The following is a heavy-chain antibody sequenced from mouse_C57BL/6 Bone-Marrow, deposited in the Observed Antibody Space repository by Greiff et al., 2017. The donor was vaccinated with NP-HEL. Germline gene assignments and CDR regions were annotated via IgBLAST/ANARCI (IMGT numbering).Heavy chain of an antibody. D-gene: IGHD1-1*01. CDR1: GYTFTSYW. CDR2: IYPGNSDT. CDR3: TPFYYGSPRDFDY. V-gene: IGHV1-5*01. Sequence: DVKLQESGTVLARPGASVKMSCKTSGYTFTSYWMHWVKQRPGQGLEWIGAIYPGNSDTSYNQKFKGKAKLTAVTSASTAYMELSSLTNEDSAVYYCTPFYYGSPRDFDYWGQGTTLTVSS. J-gene: IGHJ2*01.